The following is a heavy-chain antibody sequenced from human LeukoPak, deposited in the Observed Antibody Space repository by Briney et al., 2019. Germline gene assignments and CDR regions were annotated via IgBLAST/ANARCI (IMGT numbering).Heavy chain of an antibody. CDR1: GGSFSGYY. CDR3: ARSGRDDIVVVPAAMKGPDKQQLVLWTPDY. J-gene: IGHJ4*02. Sequence: SETLSLTCAVYGGSFSGYYWSWIRQPPGKGLEWIGEINHSGSTNYNPSLKSRVTISVDTSKNQFSLKLSSVTAADTAVYYCARSGRDDIVVVPAAMKGPDKQQLVLWTPDYWGQGTLVTVSS. D-gene: IGHD2-2*01. CDR2: INHSGST. V-gene: IGHV4-34*01.